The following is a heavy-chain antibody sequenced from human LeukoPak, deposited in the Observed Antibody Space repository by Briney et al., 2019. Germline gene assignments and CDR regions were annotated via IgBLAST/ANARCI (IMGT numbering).Heavy chain of an antibody. CDR2: ITPFNGNT. D-gene: IGHD1-26*01. Sequence: RASVKVSCKASGYTFTYRYLHWVRQAPGQALEWMGWITPFNGNTNYAQKFQDRVTITRDRSMSTAYMELSSLRSEDTAMYYCARLFRATMGGGSYGYWGQGTLVTVSS. V-gene: IGHV1-45*02. J-gene: IGHJ4*02. CDR3: ARLFRATMGGGSYGY. CDR1: GYTFTYRY.